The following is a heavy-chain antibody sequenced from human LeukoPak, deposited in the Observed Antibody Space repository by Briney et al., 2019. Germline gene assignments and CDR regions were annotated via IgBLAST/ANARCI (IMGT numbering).Heavy chain of an antibody. D-gene: IGHD3-9*01. J-gene: IGHJ4*02. V-gene: IGHV3-23*01. Sequence: GGSLRLSCAASRFTFSSYAMSWVRQAPGKGLEWVSAISGSGGSTYYADSVKGRFTISRDNSKNTLYLQMNSLRAEDTAVYYCAKGLLLRYFDWLSYFDYWGQGTLVTVSS. CDR3: AKGLLLRYFDWLSYFDY. CDR2: ISGSGGST. CDR1: RFTFSSYA.